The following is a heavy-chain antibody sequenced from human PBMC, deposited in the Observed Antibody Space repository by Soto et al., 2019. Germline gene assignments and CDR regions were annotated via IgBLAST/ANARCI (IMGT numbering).Heavy chain of an antibody. J-gene: IGHJ5*02. V-gene: IGHV3-64D*06. D-gene: IGHD3-9*01. Sequence: GGSLRLSCSASGFTFSEYSMHWVRQAPGKGLQYVSTISSDGDITYYADSVKGRFTISRDNSKNTLYLQMNSLRPEDTAVYYCVKVSTFYDILTGYYSTNFFDPWGQGTLVTVSA. CDR1: GFTFSEYS. CDR2: ISSDGDIT. CDR3: VKVSTFYDILTGYYSTNFFDP.